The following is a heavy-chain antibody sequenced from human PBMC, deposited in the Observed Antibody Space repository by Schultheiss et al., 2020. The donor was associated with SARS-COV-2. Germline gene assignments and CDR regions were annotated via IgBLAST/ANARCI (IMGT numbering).Heavy chain of an antibody. D-gene: IGHD4-17*01. Sequence: ASVKVSCKASGYTFTSYYMHWVRQAPGQGLEWMGIINPSGGSTSYAQKFQGRVTMTRDTSTSTVYMELSSLRSEDTAVYYCARVYGDYGDYYYYGMDVWGQGTTVTVSS. V-gene: IGHV1-46*01. CDR1: GYTFTSYY. CDR3: ARVYGDYGDYYYYGMDV. J-gene: IGHJ6*02. CDR2: INPSGGST.